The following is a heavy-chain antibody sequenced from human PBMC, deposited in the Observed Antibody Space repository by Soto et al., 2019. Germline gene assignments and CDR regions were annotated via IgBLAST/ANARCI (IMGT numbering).Heavy chain of an antibody. V-gene: IGHV3-23*01. Sequence: GGSLRLSCAASGFTFSSYAMSWVRQAPGKGLEWVSAISGSGGSTYYADSVKGRFTISRDNSKNTLYLQMNSLRAEDTAVYYCAKSLYYDFWSGSNFDYWGQGTLVTVSS. CDR2: ISGSGGST. J-gene: IGHJ4*02. CDR3: AKSLYYDFWSGSNFDY. D-gene: IGHD3-3*01. CDR1: GFTFSSYA.